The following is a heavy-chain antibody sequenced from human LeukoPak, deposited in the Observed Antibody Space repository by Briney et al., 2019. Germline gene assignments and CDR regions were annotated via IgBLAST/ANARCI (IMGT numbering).Heavy chain of an antibody. CDR2: MNPNSGNT. D-gene: IGHD3-10*01. Sequence: GESLKISCKASGYTFTSYDINWVRQATGQGLEWMGWMNPNSGNTGYAQKFQGRVTITRNTSISTAYMELSSLRSEDTAVYYCARESYGSGIGKTDYWGQGTLVTVSS. CDR3: ARESYGSGIGKTDY. V-gene: IGHV1-8*03. J-gene: IGHJ4*02. CDR1: GYTFTSYD.